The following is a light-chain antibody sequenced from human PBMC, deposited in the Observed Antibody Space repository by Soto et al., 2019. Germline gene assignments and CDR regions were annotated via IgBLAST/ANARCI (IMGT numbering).Light chain of an antibody. Sequence: QSVLTQPPSASGTPGQRVTISCSGSRSNIGSNYVYWYQQLPVTAPKLLIYRNNQRPSGVPDRLYGSKSGTSASLAISGLRSEDEADYYCATWDDSGSDVFGSRTKATVL. CDR2: RNN. CDR3: ATWDDSGSDV. CDR1: RSNIGSNY. V-gene: IGLV1-47*01. J-gene: IGLJ1*01.